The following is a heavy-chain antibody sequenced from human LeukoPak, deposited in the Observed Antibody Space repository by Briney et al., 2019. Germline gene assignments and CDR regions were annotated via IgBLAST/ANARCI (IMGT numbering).Heavy chain of an antibody. CDR1: GFTFRNYW. J-gene: IGHJ3*02. CDR2: TNSDGSAK. CDR3: ARIPYSSSLTDAFDI. D-gene: IGHD6-6*01. Sequence: GGSLRLSCVASGFTFRNYWLSWVRQAPGKGLEWVANTNSDGSAKYHVDSVKGRFTISRDNAKNSLFLQMNSLRGEDTAVYYCARIPYSSSLTDAFDIWGQGTMVTVYS. V-gene: IGHV3-7*01.